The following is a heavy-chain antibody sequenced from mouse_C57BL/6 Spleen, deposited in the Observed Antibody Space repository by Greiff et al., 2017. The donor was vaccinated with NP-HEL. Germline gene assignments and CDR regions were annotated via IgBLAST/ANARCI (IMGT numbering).Heavy chain of an antibody. CDR3: ATTGTGYYAMDY. V-gene: IGHV1-52*01. CDR1: GYTFTSYW. Sequence: VQLQQPGAELVRPGSSVKLSCKASGYTFTSYWMHWVKQGPIQGLEWIGNIDPSDSETHYNQKFKDKATLTVDKSSSTAYMQLSSLTSEDSAVYYRATTGTGYYAMDYWGQGTSVPVSS. CDR2: IDPSDSET. D-gene: IGHD4-1*02. J-gene: IGHJ4*01.